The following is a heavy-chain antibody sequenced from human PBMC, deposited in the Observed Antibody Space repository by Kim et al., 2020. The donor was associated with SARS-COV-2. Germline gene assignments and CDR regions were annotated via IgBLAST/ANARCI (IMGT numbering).Heavy chain of an antibody. V-gene: IGHV1-18*01. CDR3: ARDQYSSGWYRSPSFDY. D-gene: IGHD6-19*01. Sequence: LQGRVTMTTDTSTSTAYMELRSLRSDDTAVYYCARDQYSSGWYRSPSFDYWGQGTLVTVSS. J-gene: IGHJ4*02.